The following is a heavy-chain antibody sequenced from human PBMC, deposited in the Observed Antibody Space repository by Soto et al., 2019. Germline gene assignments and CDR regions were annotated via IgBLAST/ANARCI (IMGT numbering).Heavy chain of an antibody. V-gene: IGHV2-5*02. CDR3: AHRGDSGSSRAFHI. J-gene: IGHJ3*02. CDR2: IYWDDDK. CDR1: GFSLSTSGVG. D-gene: IGHD6-25*01. Sequence: QITLKESGPALVKPTQTLTLTCTFSGFSLSTSGVGVGWLRQPPGKALEWLALIYWDDDKRYSPSVKSRLTITKDTSKNQVVLTMTILDPVDTATYYCAHRGDSGSSRAFHIWGQGTMVTVSS.